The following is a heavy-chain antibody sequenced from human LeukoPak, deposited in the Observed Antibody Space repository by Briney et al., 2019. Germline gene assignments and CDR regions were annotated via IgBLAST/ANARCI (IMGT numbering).Heavy chain of an antibody. D-gene: IGHD3-22*01. Sequence: GGSLRLSCAASGFTFSSYSMNWVRQAPGKGLEWVSYISSSSGTIYYADSVKGRFTISRDNAKGSLFLQMNSLRDEDTAVYYCARDYDSSGYQSDYFDYWGQGTLVTVSS. CDR2: ISSSSGTI. J-gene: IGHJ4*02. CDR3: ARDYDSSGYQSDYFDY. CDR1: GFTFSSYS. V-gene: IGHV3-48*02.